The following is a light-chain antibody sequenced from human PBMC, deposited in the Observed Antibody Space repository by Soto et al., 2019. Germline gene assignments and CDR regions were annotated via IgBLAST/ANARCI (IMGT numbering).Light chain of an antibody. J-gene: IGKJ4*01. CDR1: QSVSSY. CDR3: QQRSNWPPLT. V-gene: IGKV3-11*01. Sequence: EIVLTQSPATLSLSPGERATLSCRASQSVSSYLAWYQQKPGQAPRLLIYDASNRATGIPARFGGSGSGTDFTLTTSSLEPEDFAVYYCQQRSNWPPLTFGGGTKVEIK. CDR2: DAS.